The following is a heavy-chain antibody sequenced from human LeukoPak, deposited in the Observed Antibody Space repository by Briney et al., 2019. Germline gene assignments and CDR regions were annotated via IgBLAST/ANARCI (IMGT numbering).Heavy chain of an antibody. CDR3: TREIRYGSGSYYSEYYYYYMDV. V-gene: IGHV3-49*04. CDR1: GFTFGDYA. Sequence: GGSLRLSCTASGFTFGDYAMSWVRQAPGKGLEWVGFIRSKAYGGTTEYAASVKGRFTISRDDSKSIAYLQMNSLKTEDTAVYYCTREIRYGSGSYYSEYYYYYMDVWGKGTTVTISS. D-gene: IGHD3-10*01. CDR2: IRSKAYGGTT. J-gene: IGHJ6*03.